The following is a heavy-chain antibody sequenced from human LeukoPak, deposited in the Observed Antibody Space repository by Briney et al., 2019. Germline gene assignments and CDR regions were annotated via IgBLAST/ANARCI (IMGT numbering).Heavy chain of an antibody. CDR1: GFTFSSYG. CDR2: ISSSSSTI. V-gene: IGHV3-48*01. D-gene: IGHD5-18*01. J-gene: IGHJ4*02. CDR3: ARGLDTAMASIDY. Sequence: GGSLRLSCAASGFTFSSYGMSWVRQAPGKGLEWVSYISSSSSTIYYADSVKGRFTISRDNAKNSLYLQMNSLRAEDTAVYYCARGLDTAMASIDYWGQGTLVTVSS.